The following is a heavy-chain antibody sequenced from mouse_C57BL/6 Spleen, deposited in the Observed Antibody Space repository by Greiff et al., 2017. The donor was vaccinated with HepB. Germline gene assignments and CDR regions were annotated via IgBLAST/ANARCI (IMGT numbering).Heavy chain of an antibody. V-gene: IGHV5-4*01. J-gene: IGHJ4*01. CDR2: ISDGGSYT. CDR1: GFTFSSYA. D-gene: IGHD2-10*02. CDR3: SREGMANYYAMDY. Sequence: EVKVVESGGGLVKPGGSLKLSCAASGFTFSSYAMSWVRQTPEKRLEWVATISDGGSYTYYPDNVKGRFTISRDNAKNNLYLQMSHLKSEDTAMYYCSREGMANYYAMDYWGQGTSVTVSS.